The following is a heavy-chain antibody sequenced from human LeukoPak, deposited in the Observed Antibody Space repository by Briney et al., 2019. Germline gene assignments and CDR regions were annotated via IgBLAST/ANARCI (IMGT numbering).Heavy chain of an antibody. CDR3: ARDRGSPRFYDFWSGYYLPYGMDV. CDR1: GYTFTNYG. CDR2: ISAYSGGT. J-gene: IGHJ6*02. D-gene: IGHD3-3*01. V-gene: IGHV1-2*02. Sequence: ASVKVSCKASGYTFTNYGISWVRQAPGQGLEWMGWISAYSGGTNYAQKFQGRVTMTRDTSISTAYMELSRLRSDDTAVYYCARDRGSPRFYDFWSGYYLPYGMDVWGQGTTVTVSS.